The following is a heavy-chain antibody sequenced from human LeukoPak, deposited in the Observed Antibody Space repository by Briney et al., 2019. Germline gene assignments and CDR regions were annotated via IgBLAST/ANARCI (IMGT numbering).Heavy chain of an antibody. CDR3: ARNRDPINNFDY. D-gene: IGHD2-21*02. V-gene: IGHV3-7*01. CDR1: GFTFSSYW. J-gene: IGHJ4*02. Sequence: GGSLRLSCAASGFTFSSYWMSWVRQAPGKGLEWVANIKQDGSEKYYVDSVKGRFTISRDNAKNSLYLHMNSLSAEDTAVYYCARNRDPINNFDYWGQGTLVTVSS. CDR2: IKQDGSEK.